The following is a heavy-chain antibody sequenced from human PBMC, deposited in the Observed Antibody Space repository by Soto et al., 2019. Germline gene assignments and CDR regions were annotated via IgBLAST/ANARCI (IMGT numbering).Heavy chain of an antibody. CDR2: IIPMFGII. V-gene: IGHV1-69*10. CDR3: AKEGGPRHCGGGSCYFDFNY. Sequence: SVKVSCKVSGGSFSTYTLTWVRQAPGQGLERMGGIIPMFGIINYAQKFQGRVTITADRSTTTAYMELISLRAEDTAVYYCAKEGGPRHCGGGSCYFDFNYRGQGTLVTVSS. CDR1: GGSFSTYT. J-gene: IGHJ4*02. D-gene: IGHD2-15*01.